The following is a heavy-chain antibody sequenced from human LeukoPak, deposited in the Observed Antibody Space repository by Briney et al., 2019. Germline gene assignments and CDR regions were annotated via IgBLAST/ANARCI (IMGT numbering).Heavy chain of an antibody. CDR3: TTRTGSGTWRRLVY. CDR2: MNPNSGNT. CDR1: GYTFTSYD. J-gene: IGHJ4*02. D-gene: IGHD3-10*01. Sequence: ASVKVSCRASGYTFTSYDINWVRQASGQGLEWMGWMNPNSGNTGYAQKFQGRVTMTEDISTQTAYMELSSLRSEDTAVYYCTTRTGSGTWRRLVYWGQETLVTVSS. V-gene: IGHV1-8*01.